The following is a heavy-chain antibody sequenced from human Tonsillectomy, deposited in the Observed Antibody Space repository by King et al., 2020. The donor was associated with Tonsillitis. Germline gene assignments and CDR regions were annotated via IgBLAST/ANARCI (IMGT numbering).Heavy chain of an antibody. CDR3: ARMILYCGSGPHLHCFLR. CDR2: IEGDRSAI. CDR1: GFTFSPYS. Sequence: VQLVESGGGLAQPGGSLRISCAASGFTFSPYSMNWVRQAPGKGLEWVSHIEGDRSAIHYADSVRGRFTISRDNAENSLYLQMNNSGDEDTALYNCARMILYCGSGPHLHCFLRWGQG. D-gene: IGHD3-10*01. J-gene: IGHJ6*01. V-gene: IGHV3-48*02.